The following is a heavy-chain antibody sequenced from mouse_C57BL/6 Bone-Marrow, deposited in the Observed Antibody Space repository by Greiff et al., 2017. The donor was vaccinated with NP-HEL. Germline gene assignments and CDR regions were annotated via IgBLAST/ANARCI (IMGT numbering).Heavy chain of an antibody. J-gene: IGHJ3*01. V-gene: IGHV1-4*01. CDR3: ARGDWEEGSWFAY. CDR1: GYTFTSYT. Sequence: VQLQQSGAELVRPGASVKMSCKASGYTFTSYTIHWVKQRPGQGLEWIGYINPSSGCTKYNEKFKDKATLTADKSSSTAYMQLSSLTSEDSAVEYCARGDWEEGSWFAYWGQGTLVTVSA. D-gene: IGHD4-1*01. CDR2: INPSSGCT.